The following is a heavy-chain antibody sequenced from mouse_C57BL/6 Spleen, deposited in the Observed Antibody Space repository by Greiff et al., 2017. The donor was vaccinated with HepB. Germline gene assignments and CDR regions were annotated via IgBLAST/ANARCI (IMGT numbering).Heavy chain of an antibody. CDR2: IDPENGDT. V-gene: IGHV14-4*01. D-gene: IGHD2-12*01. Sequence: VQLQQSGAELVRPGASVKLSCTASGFNIKDDYMHWVKQRPEQGLEWIGWIDPENGDTEYASKFQGKATITADTSSNTAYLQLSSLPSEDTAVYYCTTALTLPGSFDYWGQGTTLTVSS. CDR1: GFNIKDDY. J-gene: IGHJ2*01. CDR3: TTALTLPGSFDY.